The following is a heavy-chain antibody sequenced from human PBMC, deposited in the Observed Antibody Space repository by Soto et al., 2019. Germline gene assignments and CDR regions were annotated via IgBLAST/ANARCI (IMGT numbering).Heavy chain of an antibody. CDR3: AHSKSYYDILTGYWPYYGMDF. CDR2: IYWDDDK. V-gene: IGHV2-5*02. CDR1: GFSLSTSGVG. Sequence: PTLVNPTQTLTLTCTFSGFSLSTSGVGVGWIRQPPGKALEWLALIYWDDDKRYSPSLKSRLTITKDTSKNQVVLTMTNMDPVDTATYYCAHSKSYYDILTGYWPYYGMDFWGQGTTVTVSS. D-gene: IGHD3-9*01. J-gene: IGHJ6*02.